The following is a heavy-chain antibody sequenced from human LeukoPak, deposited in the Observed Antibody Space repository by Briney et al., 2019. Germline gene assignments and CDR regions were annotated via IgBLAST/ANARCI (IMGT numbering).Heavy chain of an antibody. CDR3: VRTPPNWGFDY. J-gene: IGHJ4*02. CDR2: MSPNSGDT. Sequence: ASVKVSCKASGYTFTSYYMHWVRPATGQGLEWMGWMSPNSGDTGYAQKFQGRVTMTSDSSISTAYMELSSLRSEDTAIYYCVRTPPNWGFDYWGQGTLVTVSS. CDR1: GYTFTSYY. V-gene: IGHV1-8*02. D-gene: IGHD7-27*01.